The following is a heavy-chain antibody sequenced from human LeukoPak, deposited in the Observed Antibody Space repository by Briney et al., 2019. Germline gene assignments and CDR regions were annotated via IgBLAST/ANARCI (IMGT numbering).Heavy chain of an antibody. D-gene: IGHD5-12*01. Sequence: GESLKISCKASGYIFTNYWIGWVRQMPGKGLEWMGIIYPRDSDTRYSPSFQGQVTVSADKSISTAYLQWNTLEASDTALYYCARRQYSGYDFDFWGQGTLVTVSS. CDR2: IYPRDSDT. J-gene: IGHJ4*02. CDR1: GYIFTNYW. V-gene: IGHV5-51*01. CDR3: ARRQYSGYDFDF.